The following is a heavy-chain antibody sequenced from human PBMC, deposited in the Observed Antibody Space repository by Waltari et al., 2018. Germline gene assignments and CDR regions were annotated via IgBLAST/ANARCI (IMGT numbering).Heavy chain of an antibody. Sequence: QVQLRESGPGLVRPSETLSLTCTVSGASITTYYWSWVRQAPGKGLQWVAVMFRNSAETNYADSVRGRFVISRDTASNTLFLQMNSLRIEDTAVYYCSKDRASNGYYPSDWGQGTLVTVAS. CDR3: SKDRASNGYYPSD. V-gene: IGHV3-11*06. CDR2: MFRNSAET. D-gene: IGHD1-26*01. J-gene: IGHJ1*01. CDR1: GASITTYY.